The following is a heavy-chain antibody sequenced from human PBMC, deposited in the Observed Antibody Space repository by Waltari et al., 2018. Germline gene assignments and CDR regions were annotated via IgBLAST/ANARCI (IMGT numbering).Heavy chain of an antibody. CDR3: ARDLGLDYGSGNFYRNWFDP. V-gene: IGHV4-61*02. CDR2: ISTTGTA. D-gene: IGHD3-10*01. Sequence: QVQLQESGPGLVRPSQTLSLTCTVSGGSISSVDYFWSGIRQPAGKGLEWIGRISTTGTANYNPSFNSRVTISVDTSKNQFSLNLRSVTAADTAVYYCARDLGLDYGSGNFYRNWFDPWGQGTLVTVSS. J-gene: IGHJ5*02. CDR1: GGSISSVDYF.